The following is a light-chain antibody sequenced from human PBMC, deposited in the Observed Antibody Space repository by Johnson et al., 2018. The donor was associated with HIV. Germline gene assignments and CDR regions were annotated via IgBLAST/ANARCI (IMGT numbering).Light chain of an antibody. CDR2: ENN. V-gene: IGLV1-51*02. Sequence: QSALTQPPSVSAAPGQKVTISCSGSSSNIGSNYVSWYQQLPGTAPKLLIYENNKRPSGIPDRFSGSKSGTSATLGITGLQNGDEADYYCGTWDSSLSAYVFGTGTRVTVL. J-gene: IGLJ1*01. CDR3: GTWDSSLSAYV. CDR1: SSNIGSNY.